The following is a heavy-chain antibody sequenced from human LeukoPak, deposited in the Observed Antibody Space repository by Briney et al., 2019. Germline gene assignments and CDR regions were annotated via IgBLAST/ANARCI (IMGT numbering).Heavy chain of an antibody. V-gene: IGHV4-34*01. CDR2: INHSGST. CDR1: GGSFSGYY. Sequence: SETLSLPCAVYGGSFSGYYWSWIRQPPGKGLEWIGEINHSGSTNYNPSLKSRVTISVDTSKNQFSLKLSSVTAVDTAVYYCARVQGAGTSYYYYYYGMDVWGQGTTVTVSS. CDR3: ARVQGAGTSYYYYYYGMDV. J-gene: IGHJ6*02. D-gene: IGHD6-13*01.